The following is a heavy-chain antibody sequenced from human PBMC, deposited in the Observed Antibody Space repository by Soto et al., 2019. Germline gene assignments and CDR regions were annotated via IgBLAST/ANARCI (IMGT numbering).Heavy chain of an antibody. Sequence: QIQLVQSGGEVKKPGASVKVSCKSSGYKFISHSITWVRQAPGQGLEWMGRISAYNGNANYAQKLQGRVTMTTDTSTNTAYMELRSLRSVGTAVYYCARGAFCGGAPGCRDMDVWGQGTTVTVSS. D-gene: IGHD2-21*01. J-gene: IGHJ6*02. V-gene: IGHV1-18*01. CDR2: ISAYNGNA. CDR3: ARGAFCGGAPGCRDMDV. CDR1: GYKFISHS.